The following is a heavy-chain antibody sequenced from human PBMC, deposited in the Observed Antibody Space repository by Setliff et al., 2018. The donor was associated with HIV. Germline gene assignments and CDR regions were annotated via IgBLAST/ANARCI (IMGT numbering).Heavy chain of an antibody. CDR3: ARARTGWYNFDY. Sequence: GGSLRLSCAASGFTFSNAWMNWVRQAPGKGLEWVANIKADGSEKYYVDSVKGRFTISRDKVKNSLYLQMNSLRVEDTAVYYCARARTGWYNFDYWGQGTPVTVSS. CDR1: GFTFSNAW. CDR2: IKADGSEK. J-gene: IGHJ4*02. D-gene: IGHD6-19*01. V-gene: IGHV3-7*01.